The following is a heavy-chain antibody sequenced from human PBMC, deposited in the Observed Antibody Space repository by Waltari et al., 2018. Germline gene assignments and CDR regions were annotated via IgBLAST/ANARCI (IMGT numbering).Heavy chain of an antibody. D-gene: IGHD6-13*01. CDR2: IYYSGST. V-gene: IGHV4-38-2*01. CDR1: GYSISSGYY. Sequence: QVQLQESGPGLVKPSETLSLTCAVSGYSISSGYYWGWIRQPPGKGLEWIGSIYYSGSTDYNRSIKCRVTISVDTSKNQLPQKLSSVTAADTAVYYCARWGHLPPLVYAFDIWGQGTMVTVSS. J-gene: IGHJ3*02. CDR3: ARWGHLPPLVYAFDI.